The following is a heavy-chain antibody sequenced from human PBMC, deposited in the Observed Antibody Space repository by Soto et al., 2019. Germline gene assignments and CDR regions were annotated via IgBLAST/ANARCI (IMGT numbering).Heavy chain of an antibody. CDR2: IYYSGST. D-gene: IGHD4-4*01. V-gene: IGHV4-31*03. J-gene: IGHJ6*02. CDR1: GGSISSGGYY. CDR3: AGENSNYLNYYYYGMDV. Sequence: SETLSLTCTVSGGSISSGGYYWSWIRQHPGKGLEWIGYIYYSGSTYYNPSLKSRVTISVDTSKNQFSLKLSSVTAADTAVYYCAGENSNYLNYYYYGMDVWGQGTTVTVSS.